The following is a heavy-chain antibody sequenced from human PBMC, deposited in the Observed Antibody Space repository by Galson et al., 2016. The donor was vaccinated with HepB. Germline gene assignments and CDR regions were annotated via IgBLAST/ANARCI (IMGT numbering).Heavy chain of an antibody. Sequence: SLRLSCAASGFIVSNDYMNWVRQAPGKGLEWVSVMYSGGSTYYAEAVEGRFTISRDISKNTVYLQMNSLRVDDTAFYFCARLDRGPSWWGQGALVTVSS. CDR1: GFIVSNDY. CDR3: ARLDRGPSW. V-gene: IGHV3-66*01. J-gene: IGHJ4*02. CDR2: MYSGGST. D-gene: IGHD2-2*03.